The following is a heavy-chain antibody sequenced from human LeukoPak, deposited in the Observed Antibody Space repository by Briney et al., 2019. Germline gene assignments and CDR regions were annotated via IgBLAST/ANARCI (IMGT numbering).Heavy chain of an antibody. CDR1: GGSISGYY. D-gene: IGHD3-9*01. J-gene: IGHJ1*01. Sequence: PSETLSLTCTVSGGSISGYYWTWIRQPPGKGLEWIGYIYYSGSTNYNPSLNSRVTISLDTSKNQFSLNLSSVTAADTAVYYCARGSLTICLHYWGQGTLVTVSS. CDR2: IYYSGST. V-gene: IGHV4-59*01. CDR3: ARGSLTICLHY.